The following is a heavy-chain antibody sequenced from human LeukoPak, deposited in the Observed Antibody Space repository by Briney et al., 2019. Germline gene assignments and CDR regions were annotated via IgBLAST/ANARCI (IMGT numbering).Heavy chain of an antibody. CDR2: IYYSGST. V-gene: IGHV4-59*01. D-gene: IGHD3-22*01. CDR3: AREGNYYSDSSGYPI. J-gene: IGHJ4*02. Sequence: SETLSLTCTVSGGSISSYYWSWIRRPPGKGLEWIGYIYYSGSTNYNPSLKSRVTISVDTSKNQFSLKLSSVTAAGTAVYYCAREGNYYSDSSGYPIWGQGTLVTVSS. CDR1: GGSISSYY.